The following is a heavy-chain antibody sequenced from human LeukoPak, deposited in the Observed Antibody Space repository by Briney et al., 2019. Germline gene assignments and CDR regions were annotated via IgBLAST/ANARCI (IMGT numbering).Heavy chain of an antibody. D-gene: IGHD6-13*01. J-gene: IGHJ6*03. Sequence: GGSLRLSCAASGFTFSSYWMHWVRQAPGKGLVWVSRINSDGSSTGYADSVKGRFTISRDNAKNTLYLQMNSLRAEDTAVYYCARVGSSWYTQNYYYYMDVWGKGTTVTVSS. V-gene: IGHV3-74*01. CDR1: GFTFSSYW. CDR3: ARVGSSWYTQNYYYYMDV. CDR2: INSDGSST.